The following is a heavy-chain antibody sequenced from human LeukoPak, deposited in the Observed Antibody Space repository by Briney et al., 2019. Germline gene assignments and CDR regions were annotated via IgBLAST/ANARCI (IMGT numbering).Heavy chain of an antibody. CDR1: GGTFSRYA. V-gene: IGHV1-69*13. J-gene: IGHJ3*02. Sequence: ASVKVSCKASGGTFSRYAISWVRQAPGQGLEWMGGIIPMFGTANYAQKFQGRVTITADESTSTAYMELSSLRSEDTAEYYCARAGEMATIGSAFDIWGQGTMVTISS. D-gene: IGHD5-24*01. CDR2: IIPMFGTA. CDR3: ARAGEMATIGSAFDI.